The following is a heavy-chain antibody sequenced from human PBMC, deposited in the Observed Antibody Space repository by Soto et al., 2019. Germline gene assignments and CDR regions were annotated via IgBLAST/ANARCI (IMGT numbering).Heavy chain of an antibody. V-gene: IGHV4-39*01. CDR1: GGSISSSSYY. D-gene: IGHD5-12*01. Sequence: PSETLSLTCTVSGGSISSSSYYWGWIRQPPGKGLEWIGSIYYSGSTYYNPSLKSRVTISVDTSKNQFSLKLSSVTAADTAVYYCARHERLRFRPIQPDDAFDIWGQGTMVTVSS. CDR3: ARHERLRFRPIQPDDAFDI. J-gene: IGHJ3*02. CDR2: IYYSGST.